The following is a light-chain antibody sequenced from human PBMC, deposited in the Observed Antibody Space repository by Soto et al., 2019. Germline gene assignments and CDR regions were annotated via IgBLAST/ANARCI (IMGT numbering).Light chain of an antibody. CDR1: QTVIRTY. V-gene: IGKV3-20*01. J-gene: IGKJ1*01. Sequence: EIELTQSPGTLSLSPGERATLSCRVSQTVIRTYLAWYQQKPGQAPRLLIFDISTRATGIPDRFSGSGSGTDFTLTINRLEPEDSAVYYCQQYGASPRTFGQGTKVEIK. CDR3: QQYGASPRT. CDR2: DIS.